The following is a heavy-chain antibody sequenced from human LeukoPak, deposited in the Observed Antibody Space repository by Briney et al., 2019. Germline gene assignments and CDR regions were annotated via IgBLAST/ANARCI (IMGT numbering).Heavy chain of an antibody. CDR1: GFTFSSYG. V-gene: IGHV3-30*18. Sequence: GGSLRLSCAASGFTFSSYGMHWVRQAPGKGLEWVAVISYDGSNKYYADSVKGRFTISRDNSKNTLYLQMNSLRAEDTAVYYCAKFDIVVVPAGPRDYWGQGTLVTVSS. CDR3: AKFDIVVVPAGPRDY. CDR2: ISYDGSNK. D-gene: IGHD2-2*01. J-gene: IGHJ4*02.